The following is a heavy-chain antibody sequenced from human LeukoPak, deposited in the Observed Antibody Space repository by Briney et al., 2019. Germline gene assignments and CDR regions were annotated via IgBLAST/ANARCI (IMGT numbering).Heavy chain of an antibody. CDR1: GFTFSSYG. D-gene: IGHD1-26*01. CDR2: ISYDGRNK. CDR3: ARGRRTLIVGATRNAFDV. V-gene: IGHV3-30*03. J-gene: IGHJ3*01. Sequence: GGSLRLSCVASGFTFSSYGMHWVRQAPGKGLEWVAVISYDGRNKYYGDSVKGRFTISRDNSKNTLYLQMNSLRPEDTAVYYCARGRRTLIVGATRNAFDVWGQGTIVTVSS.